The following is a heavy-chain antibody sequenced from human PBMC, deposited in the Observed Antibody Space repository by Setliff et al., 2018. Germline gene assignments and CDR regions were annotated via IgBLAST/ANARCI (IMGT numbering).Heavy chain of an antibody. V-gene: IGHV1-18*01. CDR3: ARDGSAFFYEH. CDR2: INPNKDVT. J-gene: IGHJ4*02. Sequence: ASVKVSCKASGYTFTSYGISWVRQAPGQGLEWMGWINPNKDVTKYAQKFQDRILMTKDTSLNTVYMELRSLRSDDTALYYCARDGSAFFYEHWGQGSLVTVSS. D-gene: IGHD1-26*01. CDR1: GYTFTSYG.